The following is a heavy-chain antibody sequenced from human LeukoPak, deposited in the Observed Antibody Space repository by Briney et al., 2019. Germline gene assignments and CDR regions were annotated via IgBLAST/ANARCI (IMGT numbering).Heavy chain of an antibody. CDR3: ARGHLRTGTRAFDS. Sequence: PSETLSLTCAVYGGSFSGYDWSWIRQPPGKGLEWIGEIGHSGDTKYNASLKSRGSLSVDTSKNQIALKMNFVTAAEPALYYCARGHLRTGTRAFDSWGQGTLVIVSS. CDR1: GGSFSGYD. J-gene: IGHJ4*02. V-gene: IGHV4-34*01. CDR2: IGHSGDT. D-gene: IGHD1-7*01.